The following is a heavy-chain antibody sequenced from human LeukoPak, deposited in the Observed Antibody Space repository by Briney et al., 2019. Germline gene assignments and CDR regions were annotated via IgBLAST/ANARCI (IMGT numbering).Heavy chain of an antibody. V-gene: IGHV3-23*01. Sequence: GGSLRLSCAASGFTFSNYAMSWVRQAPGEGLGWVSAISPSGETTYYADSVRGRFTISRDNSKNTLFLQMNSLRAEDTALYYYVKDIRSDHNSAWYGWFDPWGQGTLVTVSS. J-gene: IGHJ5*02. CDR3: VKDIRSDHNSAWYGWFDP. CDR2: ISPSGETT. CDR1: GFTFSNYA. D-gene: IGHD6-13*01.